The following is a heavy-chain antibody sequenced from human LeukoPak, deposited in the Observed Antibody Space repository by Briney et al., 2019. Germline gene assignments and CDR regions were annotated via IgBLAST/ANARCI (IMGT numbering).Heavy chain of an antibody. V-gene: IGHV4-39*07. CDR2: IFYSGST. Sequence: SETLSLTCTVSGGSISTSNYYWGWIRQPPGKGLEWIGNIFYSGSTYYGPSLKSRLTISVDTSKNQFSLKLSSVTAADTAVYYCARAWQWLDYWGQGTLVTVSS. CDR3: ARAWQWLDY. D-gene: IGHD6-19*01. J-gene: IGHJ4*02. CDR1: GGSISTSNYY.